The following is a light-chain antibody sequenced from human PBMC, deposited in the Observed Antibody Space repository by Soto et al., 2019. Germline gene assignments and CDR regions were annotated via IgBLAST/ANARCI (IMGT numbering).Light chain of an antibody. CDR3: QQYNNWPRT. CDR1: QSVNSN. CDR2: GTS. V-gene: IGKV3-15*01. J-gene: IGKJ1*01. Sequence: EIVMTQSPATLSLSPGERAPLSCRASQSVNSNLAWYQQKAGQAPRLLIYGTSTRATGIPARFSGSGSGTDFTLTISSLQFEDFAVYYCQQYNNWPRTFGQGTKVEIK.